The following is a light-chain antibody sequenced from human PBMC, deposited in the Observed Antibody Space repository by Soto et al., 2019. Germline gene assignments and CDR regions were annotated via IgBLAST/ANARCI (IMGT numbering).Light chain of an antibody. Sequence: EIVMTQSPATLSVSPGERATLSCRASQSVSSNLAWYQQKPGQAPRLLIYGASTRATGIPASFSGSGSGTEFTLTISSLQSEDIATYHCQQYNNLPLTFGGGTKVDIK. CDR3: QQYNNLPLT. V-gene: IGKV3-15*01. CDR1: QSVSSN. J-gene: IGKJ4*01. CDR2: GAS.